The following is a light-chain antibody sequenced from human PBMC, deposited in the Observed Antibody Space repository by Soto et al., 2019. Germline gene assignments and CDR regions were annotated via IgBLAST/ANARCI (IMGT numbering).Light chain of an antibody. CDR3: QQYGSSPLT. Sequence: EIVMTQSPATLSLSPGEIATLSCRFSQSVFSSLAWYQQKPGQAPRLPIYGAATRATGIPARFSGSGSGTDFTLTISRLEPEDFVVYFCQQYGSSPLTFGGGTKVDIK. CDR2: GAA. J-gene: IGKJ4*01. CDR1: QSVFSS. V-gene: IGKV3-20*01.